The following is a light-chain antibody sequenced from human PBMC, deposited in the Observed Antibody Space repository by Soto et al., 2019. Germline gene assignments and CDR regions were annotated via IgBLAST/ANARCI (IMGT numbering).Light chain of an antibody. CDR2: NTD. Sequence: QAVVTQEPSLTVSPGQTVTLTCASNTCAVTSGYYPNWLQQKPGQPPRALIYNTDNKHSWTPARFSGSLLGDKAALTLSSVXPEDEAEYHCLLYYEGGTQAIFGGGTKVTVL. V-gene: IGLV7-43*01. CDR3: LLYYEGGTQAI. CDR1: TCAVTSGYY. J-gene: IGLJ2*01.